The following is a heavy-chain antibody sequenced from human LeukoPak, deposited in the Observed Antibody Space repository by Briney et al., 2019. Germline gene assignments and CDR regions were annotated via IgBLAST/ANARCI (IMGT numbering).Heavy chain of an antibody. D-gene: IGHD2-21*02. CDR1: GFTFSSYA. V-gene: IGHV3-30-3*01. CDR3: ARRVTPYYFDY. J-gene: IGHJ4*02. CDR2: ISYDGGNK. Sequence: PGGSLRLSCAASGFTFSSYAMHWVRQAPGKGLEWVAVISYDGGNKYYADSVKGRFTISRDNSKNTLYLQMNSLRAEDTAVYYCARRVTPYYFDYWGQGTLVTVSS.